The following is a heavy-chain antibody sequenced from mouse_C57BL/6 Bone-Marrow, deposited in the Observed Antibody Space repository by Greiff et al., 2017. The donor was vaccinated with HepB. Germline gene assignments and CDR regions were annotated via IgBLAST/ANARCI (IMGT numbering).Heavy chain of an antibody. J-gene: IGHJ4*01. V-gene: IGHV2-9-1*01. CDR1: GFSLTSYA. CDR3: ARVNYYGKVAMDY. Sequence: VHLVESGPGLVAPSQSLSITCTVSGFSLTSYAISWVRQPPGKGLEWLGVIWTGGGTNYNSALKSRLSISKDNSKSQVFLKMNSRQTDDTARYYCARVNYYGKVAMDYWGQGTSVTVSS. CDR2: IWTGGGT. D-gene: IGHD2-1*01.